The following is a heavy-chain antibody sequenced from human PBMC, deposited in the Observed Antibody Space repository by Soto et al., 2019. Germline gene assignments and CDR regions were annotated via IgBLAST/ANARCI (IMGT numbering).Heavy chain of an antibody. CDR3: ARDLADSFEDSNTPYNAFDI. J-gene: IGHJ3*02. CDR2: INPRGGRT. CDR1: GYTFTNYY. D-gene: IGHD3-22*01. V-gene: IGHV1-46*03. Sequence: QVHLVQSGAEVKKPGASVKVSCKASGYTFTNYYMHWVRQAPGQGLEWMGMINPRGGRTTYPQKIQGRVSMTTNTSTRTTYIEFSSLRSEDTDVYFCARDLADSFEDSNTPYNAFDIWGQGTMVTVSS.